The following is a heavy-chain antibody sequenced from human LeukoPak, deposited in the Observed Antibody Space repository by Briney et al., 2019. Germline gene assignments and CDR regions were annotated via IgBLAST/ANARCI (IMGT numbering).Heavy chain of an antibody. J-gene: IGHJ6*03. V-gene: IGHV4-39*07. CDR1: GGSISSSSYY. D-gene: IGHD6-19*01. CDR3: ARDISSSGWYYYYYYYMDV. CDR2: IYYSGST. Sequence: PSETLSLTCTVSGGSISSSSYYWGWIRQPPGKGLEWIGSIYYSGSTYYNPSLKSRVTISVDTSKNQFSLKLSSVTAADTAVYYCARDISSSGWYYYYYYYMDVWGKGTTVTVSS.